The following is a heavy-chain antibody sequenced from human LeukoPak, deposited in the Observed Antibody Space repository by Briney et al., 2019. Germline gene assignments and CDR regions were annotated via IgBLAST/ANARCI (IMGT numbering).Heavy chain of an antibody. D-gene: IGHD3-16*02. CDR2: IYYSGST. V-gene: IGHV4-39*01. Sequence: NPSETLSLTCTVSGGSISSSSYYWGWIRQPPGKGLEWIGSIYYSGSTYYNPSLKSRVTISVDTSKNQFSLKLSSVTAADTAVYYCAGVGGSYLFPFDYWGQGTLVTVSS. CDR1: GGSISSSSYY. J-gene: IGHJ4*02. CDR3: AGVGGSYLFPFDY.